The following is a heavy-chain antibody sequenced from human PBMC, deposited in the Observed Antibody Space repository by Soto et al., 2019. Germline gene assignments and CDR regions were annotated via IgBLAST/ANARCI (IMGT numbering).Heavy chain of an antibody. Sequence: TSETLSLTCAVSGGSISSGGYSWSWIRQPPGKGLEWIGYIYHSGSTYYNPSLKSRVTISVDRSKNQFSLKLSSVTAADTAVYYCARYCSGGSCYSDDAFDIWGQGTMVTVS. D-gene: IGHD2-15*01. V-gene: IGHV4-30-2*01. CDR2: IYHSGST. CDR1: GGSISSGGYS. CDR3: ARYCSGGSCYSDDAFDI. J-gene: IGHJ3*02.